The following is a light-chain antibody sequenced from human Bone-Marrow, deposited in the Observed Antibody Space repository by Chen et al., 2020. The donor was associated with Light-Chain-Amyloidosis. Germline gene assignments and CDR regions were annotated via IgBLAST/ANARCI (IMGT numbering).Light chain of an antibody. CDR2: DAS. J-gene: IGKJ1*01. V-gene: IGKV3-11*01. CDR1: QSVGTY. CDR3: QQRSDWPPK. Sequence: EIVLTQSPATLVLSPGERATLSCRASQSVGTYLAWYQQKPGQAPRLLIYDASNRATGIPARFSGSGSGTDFTLAISSLEPEDFAVYYCQQRSDWPPKFGQGTKLEIK.